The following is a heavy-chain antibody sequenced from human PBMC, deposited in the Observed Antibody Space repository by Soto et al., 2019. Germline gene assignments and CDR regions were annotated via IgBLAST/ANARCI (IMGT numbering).Heavy chain of an antibody. CDR1: GYTFTSYG. J-gene: IGHJ4*02. Sequence: GASVKVSCKASGYTFTSYGISWVRQAPGQGLEWMGWISAYNGNTNYAQKLQGRVTMTTDTSTSTAYMELRSLRSDDTAVYYCARGLDTAMVTSYYFDYWGQGTLVTVSS. CDR3: ARGLDTAMVTSYYFDY. V-gene: IGHV1-18*01. CDR2: ISAYNGNT. D-gene: IGHD5-18*01.